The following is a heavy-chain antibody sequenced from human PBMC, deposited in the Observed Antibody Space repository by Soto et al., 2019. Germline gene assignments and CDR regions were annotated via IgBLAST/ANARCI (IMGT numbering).Heavy chain of an antibody. CDR3: ARVRLLGSGYYGMDV. D-gene: IGHD2-15*01. CDR2: MYYSGST. CDR1: GGSISSYY. V-gene: IGHV4-59*01. J-gene: IGHJ6*02. Sequence: SETLSLTCTVSGGSISSYYWSWIRQPPGKGLEWIGYMYYSGSTNYNPSLKSRVTISVDTSKNQFSLKLSSVTAADTAVYYCARVRLLGSGYYGMDVWGQGTTVTVSS.